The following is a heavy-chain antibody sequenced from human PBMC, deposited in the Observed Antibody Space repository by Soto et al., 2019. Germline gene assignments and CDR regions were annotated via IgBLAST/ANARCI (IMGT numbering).Heavy chain of an antibody. Sequence: QVQLVQSGAEVKKPGASVKVSCKASGYTFTTYAIHWVRQAPGQRLEWMGWINAANGNTKNSQTFQGRVTTTRATSATTAYMELSSLKSEDTAVYYCARDSSAVAIFASPYHRGMDVWGQGTTVTVS. D-gene: IGHD3-3*01. CDR2: INAANGNT. J-gene: IGHJ6*02. CDR3: ARDSSAVAIFASPYHRGMDV. CDR1: GYTFTTYA. V-gene: IGHV1-3*01.